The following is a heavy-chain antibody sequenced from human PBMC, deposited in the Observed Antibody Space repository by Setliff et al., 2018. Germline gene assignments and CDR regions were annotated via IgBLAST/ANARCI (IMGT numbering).Heavy chain of an antibody. V-gene: IGHV1-46*01. CDR3: ARAPYGSSWYGYYYYYMDV. CDR2: INPSGGTT. D-gene: IGHD6-13*01. CDR1: GYAFTTYY. J-gene: IGHJ6*03. Sequence: ASVKVSCKASGYAFTTYYMHWVRQAPGQGLEWMGIINPSGGTTSYAQKFQGRVTMTRDTSTSTVYMDLSSLRSEDTAVYYCARAPYGSSWYGYYYYYMDVWGKGTTVTVSS.